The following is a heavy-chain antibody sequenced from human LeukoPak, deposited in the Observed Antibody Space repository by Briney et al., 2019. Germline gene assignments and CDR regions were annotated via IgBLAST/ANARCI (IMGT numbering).Heavy chain of an antibody. V-gene: IGHV4-31*03. J-gene: IGHJ4*02. CDR3: ARVETTMIRY. CDR2: IYYSGNT. Sequence: SQTLSLTCTVSGYSISSGVYYWTWIRQDPGKGLEWIGYIYYSGNTFYNPALKSRATISVDTSKNQFSLTLSSVTAADTAVYYCARVETTMIRYWGQGTLVAVSS. CDR1: GYSISSGVYY. D-gene: IGHD3-16*01.